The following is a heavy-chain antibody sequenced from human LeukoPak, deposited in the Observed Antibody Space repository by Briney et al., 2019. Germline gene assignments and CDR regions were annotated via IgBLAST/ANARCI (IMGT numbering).Heavy chain of an antibody. CDR3: ARDKHDYTQLHAYYYYMDV. V-gene: IGHV1-69*13. CDR2: IIPIFGTA. Sequence: SVKVSCKASGGTFSSYAISWVRQAPGQGLEWMGGIIPIFGTANYAQKFQGRVTITADESTSTAYMELSGLRSEDTAVYYCARDKHDYTQLHAYYYYMDVWGKGTTVTVSS. CDR1: GGTFSSYA. J-gene: IGHJ6*03. D-gene: IGHD4-11*01.